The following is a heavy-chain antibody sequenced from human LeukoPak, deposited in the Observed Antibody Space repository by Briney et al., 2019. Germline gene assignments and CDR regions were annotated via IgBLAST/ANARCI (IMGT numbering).Heavy chain of an antibody. CDR1: GFTFSSYA. CDR2: ISGSGGST. Sequence: GGSLRLSCAASGFTFSSYAMSWVRQAPGKGLEWVSAISGSGGSTYYADSVKGRFTISRDNSKNTLYLQMNSLRAEDTAVYYCAKGPKGSYLLSPYYFDYWGQGTLVTVSS. D-gene: IGHD3-16*02. CDR3: AKGPKGSYLLSPYYFDY. J-gene: IGHJ4*02. V-gene: IGHV3-23*01.